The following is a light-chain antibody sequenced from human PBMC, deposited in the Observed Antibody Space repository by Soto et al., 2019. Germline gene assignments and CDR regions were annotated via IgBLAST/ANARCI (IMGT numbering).Light chain of an antibody. CDR3: QQRHNWGRT. V-gene: IGKV3D-20*02. CDR1: QSVSSSY. J-gene: IGKJ4*01. Sequence: IVVTQSPGTLSLSPGERATLSCRASQSVSSSYLAWYQQKPGQAPRLLIYGASSRATGIPERFSGSGSGTDFTLTISRLEPEDFAVYYCQQRHNWGRTFGGGTKVDIK. CDR2: GAS.